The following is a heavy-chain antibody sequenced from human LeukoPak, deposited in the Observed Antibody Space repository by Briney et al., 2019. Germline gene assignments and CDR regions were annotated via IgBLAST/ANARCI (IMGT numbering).Heavy chain of an antibody. CDR1: GDSISSSSYY. Sequence: SETLSLTCTVSGDSISSSSYYWGWIRQPPGKGLEWIGSIYYSGSTYYNPSLKSRVTISVDTSKNQFSLKLSSVTAADTAVYYCAGGLRITMIVVVITTSYYFDYWGQGTLVTVSS. D-gene: IGHD3-22*01. V-gene: IGHV4-39*01. CDR2: IYYSGST. CDR3: AGGLRITMIVVVITTSYYFDY. J-gene: IGHJ4*02.